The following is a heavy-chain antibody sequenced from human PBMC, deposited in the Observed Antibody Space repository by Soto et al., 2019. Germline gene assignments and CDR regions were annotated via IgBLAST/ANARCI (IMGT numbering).Heavy chain of an antibody. J-gene: IGHJ3*02. D-gene: IGHD3-22*01. Sequence: PSETLSLTCTFSVGSIISSSYYWGWIRQPPGKGLEWIGSIYYSGSTYYNPSLKSRVTISVDTSKNQFSLKLSSVTAADTAVYYCANYYDSSGPLDAFDIWGQGTMVTVSS. CDR3: ANYYDSSGPLDAFDI. V-gene: IGHV4-39*01. CDR2: IYYSGST. CDR1: VGSIISSSYY.